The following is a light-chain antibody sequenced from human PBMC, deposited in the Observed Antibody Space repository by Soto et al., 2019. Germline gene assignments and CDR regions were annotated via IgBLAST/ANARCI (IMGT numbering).Light chain of an antibody. CDR3: QQYDTWPRT. CDR2: GAS. Sequence: EIVMTQSPATLSVSPGERATLSCRASQYVSSNLAWYEQKHGQAPRLLIHGASTRATGIPARFSGSGSGTEFTLTIGSLQSEAVAVYYCQQYDTWPRTFGQGTKVEIK. CDR1: QYVSSN. J-gene: IGKJ1*01. V-gene: IGKV3-15*01.